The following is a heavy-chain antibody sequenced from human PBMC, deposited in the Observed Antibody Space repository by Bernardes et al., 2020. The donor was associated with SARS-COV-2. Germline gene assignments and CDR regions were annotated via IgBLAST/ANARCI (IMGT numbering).Heavy chain of an antibody. CDR3: ARASTWIQLWLRDYGMDV. CDR1: GYTFTSYY. J-gene: IGHJ6*02. D-gene: IGHD5-18*01. CDR2: INPSGGST. Sequence: ASVKVSCKASGYTFTSYYMHWVRQAPGQGLEWMGIINPSGGSTRYAQKFQGRVTMTRDTSTSTVYMELSSLRSEDTAVYYCARASTWIQLWLRDYGMDVWGQGTTVTVSS. V-gene: IGHV1-46*01.